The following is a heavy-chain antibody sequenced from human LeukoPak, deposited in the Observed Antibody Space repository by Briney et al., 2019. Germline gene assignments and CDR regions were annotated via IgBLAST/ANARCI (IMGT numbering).Heavy chain of an antibody. CDR1: GYTFTGYY. CDR2: INPNSGGT. J-gene: IGHJ6*03. CDR3: ARDGVYCSSTSCYTGGYYYYYMDV. V-gene: IGHV1-2*02. D-gene: IGHD2-2*02. Sequence: GASVKVSCKACGYTFTGYYMHWVRQAPGQWLEWMGWINPNSGGTNYAQKFQGRVTMTRDTSISTAYMELSRLRSDDTAVYYCARDGVYCSSTSCYTGGYYYYYMDVWGKGTTVTVSS.